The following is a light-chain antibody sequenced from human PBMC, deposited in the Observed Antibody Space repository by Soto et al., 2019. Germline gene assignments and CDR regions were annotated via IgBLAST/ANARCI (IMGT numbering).Light chain of an antibody. CDR3: AAWDGSLNNVL. J-gene: IGLJ2*01. V-gene: IGLV1-44*01. CDR2: GNN. Sequence: QAVVTQPPSASGTPGQRVTISCSGSGSSIGTNTVNWYRQLPGTAPKRLIYGNNQRPSGVPDRFSGSKSGTSASLAISGLQSEDEADYYCAAWDGSLNNVLFGGGTKLTVL. CDR1: GSSIGTNT.